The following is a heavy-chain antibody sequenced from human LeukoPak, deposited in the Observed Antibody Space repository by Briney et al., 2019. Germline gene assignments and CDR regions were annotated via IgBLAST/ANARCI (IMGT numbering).Heavy chain of an antibody. V-gene: IGHV3-30-3*01. Sequence: GGSLRLSCAASGFTFSSYAMHWVRQAPGKGLEWVAVISYDGSNKYYADSVKGRFTISRDNSKNTLYLQMNSLRAEDTAVYYCARVEDTQNYYYYGMDVWGKGTTVTVSS. CDR3: ARVEDTQNYYYYGMDV. D-gene: IGHD2-15*01. CDR2: ISYDGSNK. J-gene: IGHJ6*04. CDR1: GFTFSSYA.